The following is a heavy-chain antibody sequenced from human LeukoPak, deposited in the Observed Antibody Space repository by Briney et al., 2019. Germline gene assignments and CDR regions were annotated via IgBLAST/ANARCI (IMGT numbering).Heavy chain of an antibody. J-gene: IGHJ4*02. CDR1: GFTFSSYS. D-gene: IGHD2-2*01. Sequence: GGSLRLSCAASGFTFSSYSMNWVRQAPGKGLEWVSSISSSSSYIYYADSVKGRFTISRDNAKNSLYLQMNSLRAEDTAVYYCARALRSTRGAFDYWGQGTLVTVSS. CDR3: ARALRSTRGAFDY. V-gene: IGHV3-21*01. CDR2: ISSSSSYI.